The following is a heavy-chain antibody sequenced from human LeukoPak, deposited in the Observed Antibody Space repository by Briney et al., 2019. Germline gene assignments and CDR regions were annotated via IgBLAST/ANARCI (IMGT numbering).Heavy chain of an antibody. CDR2: ISYDGSNK. CDR1: GFTFSSYA. CDR3: ARGEYYYNSSGLGY. D-gene: IGHD3-22*01. J-gene: IGHJ4*02. Sequence: RAGGSLRLSCAASGFTFSSYAMHWVRQAPGKGLEWVAVISYDGSNKYYADSVKGRFTISRDNTKNTLYLQMNSLRAEDTAVYYCARGEYYYNSSGLGYWGQGTLVTVSS. V-gene: IGHV3-30-3*01.